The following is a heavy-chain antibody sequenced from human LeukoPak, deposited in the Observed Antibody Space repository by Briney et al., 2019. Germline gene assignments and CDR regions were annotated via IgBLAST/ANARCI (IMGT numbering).Heavy chain of an antibody. V-gene: IGHV4-61*02. CDR2: IYTSGST. CDR3: ARDRYGGADY. Sequence: SXTCTXSGGXISSGSYYWSWIRQPAXKGLECIVRIYTSGSTNYNPALKSRVTISVDTSKNQFSLKLSSVTAADTAVYYCARDRYGGADYWGQGTLVTVSS. J-gene: IGHJ4*02. CDR1: GGXISSGSYY. D-gene: IGHD2-21*01.